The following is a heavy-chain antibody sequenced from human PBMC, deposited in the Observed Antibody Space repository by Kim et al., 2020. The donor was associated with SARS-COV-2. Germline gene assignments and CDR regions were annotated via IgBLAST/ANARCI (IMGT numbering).Heavy chain of an antibody. CDR3: ASRAGMVREPGGRYYGMDV. Sequence: ASVKVSCKASGYTFTTYAMNWVRQAPGQGLEWMGWINTNTGNPTYAQGFTGRFVFSLDTSVSTAFLQISSLKAEDTAVYYCASRAGMVREPGGRYYGMDVWGQGTTVTVSS. D-gene: IGHD3-10*01. CDR2: INTNTGNP. CDR1: GYTFTTYA. J-gene: IGHJ6*02. V-gene: IGHV7-4-1*02.